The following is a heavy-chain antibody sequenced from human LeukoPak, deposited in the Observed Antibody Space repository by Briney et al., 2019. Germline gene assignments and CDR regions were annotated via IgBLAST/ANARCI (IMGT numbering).Heavy chain of an antibody. J-gene: IGHJ3*02. CDR3: ARDPEGATTYGPAFDI. D-gene: IGHD1-26*01. CDR2: FYYSGVT. Sequence: ASETLSLTCTISGDSINSYHWSWLRQPPGSQLEWIGYFYYSGVTNYNPSLKSRVTISVDTSKNQFSLKLSSVTAADTAVYYCARDPEGATTYGPAFDIWGQGTMVTVSS. V-gene: IGHV4-59*01. CDR1: GDSINSYH.